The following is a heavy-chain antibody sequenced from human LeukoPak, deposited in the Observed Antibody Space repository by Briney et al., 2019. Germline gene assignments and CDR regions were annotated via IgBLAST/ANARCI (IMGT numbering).Heavy chain of an antibody. CDR1: GASISTGVYS. CDR3: VRDANGIWPVDP. J-gene: IGHJ5*02. D-gene: IGHD1-1*01. Sequence: SETLSLTCAVSGASISTGVYSWNWIRQPPGKGLEWMGYIYYSGSTSYNPSLKNRVTISVDTSKNQFSLKLSSVTAADTAVYYCVRDANGIWPVDPWGQGTLVTVSS. CDR2: IYYSGST. V-gene: IGHV4-30-4*07.